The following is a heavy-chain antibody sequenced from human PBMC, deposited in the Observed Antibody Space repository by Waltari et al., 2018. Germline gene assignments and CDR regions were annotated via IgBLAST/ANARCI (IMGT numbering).Heavy chain of an antibody. CDR1: GYSISSGYY. CDR3: ARHGIAVAGYNWFDP. J-gene: IGHJ5*02. CDR2: IYHSGST. D-gene: IGHD6-19*01. V-gene: IGHV4-38-2*01. Sequence: QVQLQESGPGLVKPSETLSLTCAVSGYSISSGYYWGWIRQPQGKGLEWIGSIYHSGSTDYNPSLKSRVTISVDTSKNQFSLKLSSVTAADTAVYCCARHGIAVAGYNWFDPWGQGTLVTVSS.